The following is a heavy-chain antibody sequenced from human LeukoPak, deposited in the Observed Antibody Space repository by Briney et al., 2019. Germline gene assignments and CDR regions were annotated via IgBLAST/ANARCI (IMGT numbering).Heavy chain of an antibody. V-gene: IGHV4-4*07. D-gene: IGHD3-22*01. CDR2: VHVTRGT. J-gene: IGHJ4*02. CDR1: GGSISSHY. CDR3: ARSTYYYDSSGILFDY. Sequence: PSETLSLTCSVSGGSISSHYWSWIRQPAGKGLEWIGRVHVTRGTNYNPSLKSRVTMSVDTSKSQFSLRLSSVTAADTAVYYCARSTYYYDSSGILFDYWGQGTLVTVSS.